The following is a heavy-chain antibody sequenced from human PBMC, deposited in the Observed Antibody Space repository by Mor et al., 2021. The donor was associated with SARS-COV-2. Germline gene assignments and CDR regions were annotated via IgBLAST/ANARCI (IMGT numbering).Heavy chain of an antibody. J-gene: IGHJ3*02. CDR3: ARDTLGGDEAFDI. Sequence: GLEWIGYIYYSGSTNYNPSLKSRVTISVDTSKNQFSLKLSSVTAADTAVYYCARDTLGGDEAFDIWGQGTMVTVSS. V-gene: IGHV4-59*01. CDR2: IYYSGST. D-gene: IGHD2-21*02.